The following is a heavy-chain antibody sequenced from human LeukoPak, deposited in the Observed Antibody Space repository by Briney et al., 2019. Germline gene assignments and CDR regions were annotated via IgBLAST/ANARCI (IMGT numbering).Heavy chain of an antibody. V-gene: IGHV5-51*01. D-gene: IGHD2-21*02. Sequence: GESLKISCEGSGYIFTSYWIGWGRQLPGKGLEWMGIIYPGESDTRDRPSFQGQVTMSADKAISTAYLQWSSLKASDTAMYYCARRDCGGDCSFDYWGQGTLVTVSS. CDR1: GYIFTSYW. J-gene: IGHJ4*02. CDR2: IYPGESDT. CDR3: ARRDCGGDCSFDY.